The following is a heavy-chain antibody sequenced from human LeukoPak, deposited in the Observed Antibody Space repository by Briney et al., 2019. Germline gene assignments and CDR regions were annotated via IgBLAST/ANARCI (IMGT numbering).Heavy chain of an antibody. D-gene: IGHD6-13*01. CDR1: GGSIDTYY. CDR2: VLHTGST. Sequence: SETLSLTCTVSGGSIDTYYWNWIRQPPGKGLEWIGYVLHTGSTNYNPSLKSRVTISVDTSKNQFSLKLSSVTAADTAVYYCARVYYSSSYDYWYFDLWGRGTLVTVSS. CDR3: ARVYYSSSYDYWYFDL. V-gene: IGHV4-59*01. J-gene: IGHJ2*01.